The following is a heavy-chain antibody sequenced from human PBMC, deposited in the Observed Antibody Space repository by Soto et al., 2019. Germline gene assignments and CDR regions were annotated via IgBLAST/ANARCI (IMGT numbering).Heavy chain of an antibody. CDR3: ASARLGYCSGGSCYAWFDP. V-gene: IGHV4-59*01. Sequence: SETLSLTCTVSGGSISSYYWSWIRQPPGKGLEWIGYIYYGGSTNYNPSLKSRVTISVDTSKNQFSLRLSSVTAADTAVYYCASARLGYCSGGSCYAWFDPWGQGTLVTVSS. J-gene: IGHJ5*02. D-gene: IGHD2-15*01. CDR2: IYYGGST. CDR1: GGSISSYY.